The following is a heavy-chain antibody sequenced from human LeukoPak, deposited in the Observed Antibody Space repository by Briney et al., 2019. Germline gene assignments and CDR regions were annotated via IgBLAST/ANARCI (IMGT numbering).Heavy chain of an antibody. D-gene: IGHD3-10*01. CDR2: SKNKANAYNT. Sequence: GGSLRLSCAVSGFTFSDHYMDWVRQAPGKGLEWIGRSKNKANAYNTVYAASVRGRFSFSRDDRQNSLYLQMNSLKTEDTAVYYCTRVFYYGGSRFYPDHWGQGTLVTVSS. J-gene: IGHJ4*02. CDR1: GFTFSDHY. V-gene: IGHV3-72*01. CDR3: TRVFYYGGSRFYPDH.